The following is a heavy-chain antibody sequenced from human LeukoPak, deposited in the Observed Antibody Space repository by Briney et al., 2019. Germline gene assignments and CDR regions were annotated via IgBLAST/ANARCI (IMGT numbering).Heavy chain of an antibody. CDR3: ARGTYYYDSSGQGYFDY. D-gene: IGHD3-22*01. CDR2: INHSGST. Sequence: PSETLSLTCAVYGGSFSGYYWSWIRQPPGKGLEWIGEINHSGSTNYNPSLKSRVTISVDTSKNQFSLKLSSVAAADTAVYYCARGTYYYDSSGQGYFDYWGQGTLVTVSS. V-gene: IGHV4-34*01. CDR1: GGSFSGYY. J-gene: IGHJ4*02.